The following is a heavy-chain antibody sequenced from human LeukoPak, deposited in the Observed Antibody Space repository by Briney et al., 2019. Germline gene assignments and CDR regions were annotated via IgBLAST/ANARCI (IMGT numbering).Heavy chain of an antibody. Sequence: PGGSLRLSCAASGFTFSSYDMHWVRQATGKGLEWVSAIGTAGDTYYPGSVKGRFTISRENAKNSLYLQMNSLRAGDTAVYYCARGELALSFFSYGYGGSRGMDVWGQGTTVTVSS. V-gene: IGHV3-13*01. J-gene: IGHJ6*02. CDR3: ARGELALSFFSYGYGGSRGMDV. D-gene: IGHD5-18*01. CDR2: IGTAGDT. CDR1: GFTFSSYD.